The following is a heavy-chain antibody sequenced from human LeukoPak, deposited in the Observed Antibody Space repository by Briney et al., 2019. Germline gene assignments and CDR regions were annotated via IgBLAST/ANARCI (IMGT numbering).Heavy chain of an antibody. CDR2: IYWGEDK. CDR3: AHRQKSGYDERSDY. D-gene: IGHD5-12*01. J-gene: IGHJ4*02. CDR1: GFSLSTSGVG. Sequence: SGPTLVKPTQTLTLTCTFSGFSLSTSGVGVGWIRQPPGKALEWLALIYWGEDKRYSPSLKSRLTITKDTSKNQVVLTMTNMDPVDTATYYCAHRQKSGYDERSDYWGQGTLVTVSS. V-gene: IGHV2-5*02.